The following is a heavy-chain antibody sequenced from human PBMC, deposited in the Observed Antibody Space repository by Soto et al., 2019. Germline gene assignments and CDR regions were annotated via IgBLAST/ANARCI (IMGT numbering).Heavy chain of an antibody. CDR1: GFVFSSYA. D-gene: IGHD3-10*01. J-gene: IGHJ4*02. CDR3: AKDPRVHYYGSGSSSY. Sequence: EVQLLESGGGLVQPGGSLRLSCAASGFVFSSYAMSWVRQAPGKGLEWVSTISGSGGNTYYADSVKGRFTISRDNSKNTLYLQMNSLRAEDTALSYCAKDPRVHYYGSGSSSYWGQGTLVTVSS. V-gene: IGHV3-23*01. CDR2: ISGSGGNT.